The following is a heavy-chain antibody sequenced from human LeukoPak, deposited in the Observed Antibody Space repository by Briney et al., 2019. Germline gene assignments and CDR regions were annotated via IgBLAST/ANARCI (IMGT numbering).Heavy chain of an antibody. J-gene: IGHJ4*02. CDR1: GYTFTGYY. D-gene: IGHD1-26*01. V-gene: IGHV1-2*02. CDR2: IHPNSGGT. Sequence: AASVKVSCKASGYTFTGYYIHWVRQAPGQGLEWMGWIHPNSGGTKYAQKFQGRVTMTRDTSISTAYMELSSLRSDDTAVYFCARRPGGSFDYWGQGTLVTVSS. CDR3: ARRPGGSFDY.